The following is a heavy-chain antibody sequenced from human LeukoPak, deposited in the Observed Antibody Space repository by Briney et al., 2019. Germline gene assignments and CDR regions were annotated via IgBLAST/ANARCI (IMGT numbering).Heavy chain of an antibody. CDR3: ARSGGSSSLGY. V-gene: IGHV3-74*01. CDR2: INTDGSGT. D-gene: IGHD6-6*01. Sequence: PGGSLRLSCAASGFTFSSYWMHWVRQAPGKGLVWVSHINTDGSGTTYADSVKGRLTISRDNAKNTLYLQMNSLRAEDTAVYYCARSGGSSSLGYWGQGTLVTVSS. CDR1: GFTFSSYW. J-gene: IGHJ4*02.